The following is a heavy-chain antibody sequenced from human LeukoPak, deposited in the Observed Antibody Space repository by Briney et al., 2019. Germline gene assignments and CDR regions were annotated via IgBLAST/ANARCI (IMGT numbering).Heavy chain of an antibody. D-gene: IGHD6-19*01. Sequence: GGSLRLSCAASGFTFSSYAMSWVRQAPGRGLEWVSAISGSGGSTYYADSVKGRFTISRDNSKNTLYLQMNSLRAEDTAVYYCAKDLGAVVMSYYMDVWGKGTTVTVSS. CDR2: ISGSGGST. V-gene: IGHV3-23*01. CDR3: AKDLGAVVMSYYMDV. J-gene: IGHJ6*03. CDR1: GFTFSSYA.